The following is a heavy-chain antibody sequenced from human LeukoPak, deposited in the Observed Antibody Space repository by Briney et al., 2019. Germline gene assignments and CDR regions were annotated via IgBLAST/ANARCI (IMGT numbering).Heavy chain of an antibody. CDR3: ARGVVTAIVDYFDY. CDR1: GGSISSGGYS. J-gene: IGHJ4*02. Sequence: SQTLSLTGDVSGGSISSGGYSWSWIRQPPGKGLEWIGYIYHSGSTYHNPSLKSRVTISVDRSKNQLSLKLRSVTAADTAVYYCARGVVTAIVDYFDYWGQGTLVTVSS. D-gene: IGHD2-21*02. V-gene: IGHV4-30-2*01. CDR2: IYHSGST.